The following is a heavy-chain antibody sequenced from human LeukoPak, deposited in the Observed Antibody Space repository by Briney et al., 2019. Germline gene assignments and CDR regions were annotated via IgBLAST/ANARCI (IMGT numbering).Heavy chain of an antibody. CDR3: AREGYTAAGSDY. D-gene: IGHD6-13*01. CDR2: IIPIFGTA. J-gene: IGHJ4*02. CDR1: GGTFSSHA. Sequence: SVKVSCKASGGTFSSHAISWVRQAPGQGLEWMGGIIPIFGTANYAQKFQGRVTITADESTSTAYMELSSLRSEDTAVYYCAREGYTAAGSDYWGQGTLVTVSS. V-gene: IGHV1-69*13.